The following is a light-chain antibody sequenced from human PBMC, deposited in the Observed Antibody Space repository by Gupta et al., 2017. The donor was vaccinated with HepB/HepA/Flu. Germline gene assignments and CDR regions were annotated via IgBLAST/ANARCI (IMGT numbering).Light chain of an antibody. CDR3: MRDLQTPRWT. V-gene: IGKV2-28*01. CDR2: LGS. CDR1: QSLLHSNGYNY. Sequence: DIVMTQSPLSLPVTPGEPASISCRSSQSLLHSNGYNYLDWYLQKPGQSPQLLIYLGSNRASGVPDRFSGSGSGTDLTLKISSVEAEDVGVYDCMRDLQTPRWTFGPGTKVDIK. J-gene: IGKJ3*01.